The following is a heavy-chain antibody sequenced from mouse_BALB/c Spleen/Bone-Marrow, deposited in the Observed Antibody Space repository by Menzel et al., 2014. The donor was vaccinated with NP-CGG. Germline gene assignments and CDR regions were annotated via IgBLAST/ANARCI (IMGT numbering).Heavy chain of an antibody. D-gene: IGHD2-10*02. J-gene: IGHJ4*01. V-gene: IGHV1-37*01. CDR1: GYSFTGYF. CDR2: INPYNGDT. Sequence: VQLQQSGPELVKPGASVKISCKASGYSFTGYFMNWVKQSHGKSLEWIGRINPYNGDTFYNQKFKGKATLTVDKSSITAHMELLSLTSEDSAVYYCGKVYGNYDYAMDYWGQGTSVTVSS. CDR3: GKVYGNYDYAMDY.